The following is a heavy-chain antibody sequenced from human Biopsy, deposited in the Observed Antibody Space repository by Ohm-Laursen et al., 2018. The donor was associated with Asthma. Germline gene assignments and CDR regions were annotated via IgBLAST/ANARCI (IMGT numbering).Heavy chain of an antibody. CDR3: AREGVAGTHIED. V-gene: IGHV3-30*19. D-gene: IGHD6-19*01. Sequence: SLRLSCAASGFTFSIYDIHWVRQAPGKGLEWVAVISYDGSSIYYADSAKGRFTISRDNSKNTLSLQMNSLTAEDTAVYYCAREGVAGTHIEDWGQGTLVTVSS. J-gene: IGHJ4*02. CDR2: ISYDGSSI. CDR1: GFTFSIYD.